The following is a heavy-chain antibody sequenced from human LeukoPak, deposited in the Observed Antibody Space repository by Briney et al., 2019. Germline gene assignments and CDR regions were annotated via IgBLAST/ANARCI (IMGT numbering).Heavy chain of an antibody. CDR1: GFTFSSYS. D-gene: IGHD1-14*01. J-gene: IGHJ4*02. CDR3: ARVKPGNYFAY. V-gene: IGHV3-21*01. CDR2: ISSSSSYI. Sequence: GGSLRLSCAASGFTFSSYSMNWVRQAPGKGLEWVSSISSSSSYIYYADSVKGRFTISRDNAKNSLYLQMNSLRAEDTAVYYCARVKPGNYFAYWGQGTLVTVSS.